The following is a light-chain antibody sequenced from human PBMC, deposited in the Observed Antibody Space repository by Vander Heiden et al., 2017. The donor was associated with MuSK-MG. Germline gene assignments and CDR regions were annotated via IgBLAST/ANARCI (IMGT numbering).Light chain of an antibody. J-gene: IGKJ1*01. CDR2: DAS. CDR1: QSISSW. CDR3: QQDTTYWT. Sequence: DIQMTQSPSTLSASVGDRVTITCRASQSISSWLAWYQQKPGIAPKLLIYDASRWESGVPSRFSGSGSGTEFTLTISSLQPDDFATYYCQQDTTYWTFGQGTKVXIK. V-gene: IGKV1-5*01.